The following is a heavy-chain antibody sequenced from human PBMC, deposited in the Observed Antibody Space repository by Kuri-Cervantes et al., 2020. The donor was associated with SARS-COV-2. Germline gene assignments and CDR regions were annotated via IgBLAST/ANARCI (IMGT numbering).Heavy chain of an antibody. D-gene: IGHD2-2*01. Sequence: ASVKVSCKASGYTFTAYYMHWVRQAPGQGLEWMGWINPSSGGTNYAQKFQGRVTMTRGASISTAYMELSRLRSDDTAVYYCARGGDIVVVPAAASGVTYYYYGMDVWGQGTTVTVSS. CDR3: ARGGDIVVVPAAASGVTYYYYGMDV. J-gene: IGHJ6*02. V-gene: IGHV1-2*02. CDR2: INPSSGGT. CDR1: GYTFTAYY.